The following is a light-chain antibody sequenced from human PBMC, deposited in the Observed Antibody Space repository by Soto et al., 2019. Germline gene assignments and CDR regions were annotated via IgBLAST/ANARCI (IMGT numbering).Light chain of an antibody. CDR1: QSISSW. J-gene: IGKJ1*01. V-gene: IGKV1-5*01. CDR2: DAS. Sequence: DIQMTQSRSTLSGSVGDRVTITCRASQSISSWLAWYQQKPGKAPKLLIYDASSLESGVPSRFSGSGSGTEFTLTISSLQPDDFATYYCQQYNSYSRTFGQGTKVDI. CDR3: QQYNSYSRT.